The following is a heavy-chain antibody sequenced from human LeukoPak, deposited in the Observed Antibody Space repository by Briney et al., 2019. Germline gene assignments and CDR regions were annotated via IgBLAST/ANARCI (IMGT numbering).Heavy chain of an antibody. V-gene: IGHV3-23*01. D-gene: IGHD4-11*01. Sequence: GGSLRLSCAASGFTFSSYAMSWVRQAPGKGVEWVSAISGSCGSTYYADSVKGRFTISRDNSKNTLYLQMNSLRAEDTAVYYCAKGHRYSNYFDYWGQGTLVTVSS. CDR2: ISGSCGST. J-gene: IGHJ4*02. CDR1: GFTFSSYA. CDR3: AKGHRYSNYFDY.